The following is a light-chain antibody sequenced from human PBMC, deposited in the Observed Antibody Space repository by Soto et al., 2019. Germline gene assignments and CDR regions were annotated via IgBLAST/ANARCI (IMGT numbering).Light chain of an antibody. CDR1: QSVRSS. CDR2: GAF. J-gene: IGKJ1*01. V-gene: IGKV3-15*01. Sequence: ELVMTQSPVTLSVSPGERATLSCGASQSVRSSLAWYQQKPGQAPSLLIYGAFTRATGIPARFSGTGSGTELTLTISSLQSEDFALYYSKQYNDWHLTFGQGTKVDIX. CDR3: KQYNDWHLT.